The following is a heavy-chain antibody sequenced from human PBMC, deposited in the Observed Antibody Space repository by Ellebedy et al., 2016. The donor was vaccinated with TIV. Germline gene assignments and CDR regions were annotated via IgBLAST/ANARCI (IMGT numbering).Heavy chain of an antibody. J-gene: IGHJ4*02. D-gene: IGHD3-16*01. CDR3: AKDTSKTGYYFDY. CDR2: ISDSGTNT. V-gene: IGHV3-23*01. CDR1: GFTFSSYA. Sequence: PGGSLRLPCVASGFTFSSYAMCWVRQAPGKGLEWVSTISDSGTNTYFPDSVKGRFTISRDNSRNTLYLQMNSLRAEDTAVYYCAKDTSKTGYYFDYWGQGTLVTVSS.